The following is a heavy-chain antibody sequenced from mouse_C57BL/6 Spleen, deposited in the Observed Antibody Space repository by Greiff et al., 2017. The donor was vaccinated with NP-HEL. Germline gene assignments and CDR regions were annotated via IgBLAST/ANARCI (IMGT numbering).Heavy chain of an antibody. CDR2: INPGSGGT. CDR3: ARRDDYDGSFDY. Sequence: QVQLQQSGAELVRPGTSVKVSCKASGYAFTNYLIEWVKQRPGQGLEWIGVINPGSGGTNYNEKFKGKATLTADKSSSTAYMQLSSLTSEDSAVYFCARRDDYDGSFDYWGQGTTLTVSS. J-gene: IGHJ2*01. CDR1: GYAFTNYL. V-gene: IGHV1-54*01. D-gene: IGHD2-4*01.